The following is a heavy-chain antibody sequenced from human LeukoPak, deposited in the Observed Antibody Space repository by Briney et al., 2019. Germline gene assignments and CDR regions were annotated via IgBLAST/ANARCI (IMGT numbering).Heavy chain of an antibody. J-gene: IGHJ4*02. D-gene: IGHD3-10*01. CDR2: IGSST. V-gene: IGHV3-23*01. CDR1: GFTFSSYA. Sequence: PGGSLRLSCAASGFTFSSYAMSWFRQAPGKGLEWVSAIGSSTYYAGSVKGRFTISRDISKNTLYLQMNTLRVEDTAVYYCARDFGAHQFDYWGQGTLVTVSA. CDR3: ARDFGAHQFDY.